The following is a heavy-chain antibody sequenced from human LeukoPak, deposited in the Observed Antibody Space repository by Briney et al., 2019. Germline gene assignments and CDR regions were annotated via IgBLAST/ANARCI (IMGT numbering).Heavy chain of an antibody. D-gene: IGHD3-10*01. CDR2: IYSGGST. V-gene: IGHV3-53*01. J-gene: IGHJ4*02. Sequence: PGGSLRLSCAVSGFTVSSNYMSWVRKAPGMGLEWVSIIYSGGSTYYADSVKGRFTLSRDNSNNTLYLQMNSLRAEDTAVYFCARDVSMVRGYFDSWGQGILVTVSS. CDR3: ARDVSMVRGYFDS. CDR1: GFTVSSNY.